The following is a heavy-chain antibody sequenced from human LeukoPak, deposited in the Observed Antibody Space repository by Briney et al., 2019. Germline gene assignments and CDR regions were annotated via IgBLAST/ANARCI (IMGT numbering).Heavy chain of an antibody. D-gene: IGHD2-15*01. Sequence: PGGSLRLSCAASGFIFSNYGMTWVRQAPGKGLEWVSTISGSDDSTFYADSVRGRFTISRDNSKNTLYLQMNSLRAEDTAVYYCAKSRSGGGSCYNYWGQGTLVTVSS. V-gene: IGHV3-23*01. CDR1: GFIFSNYG. CDR2: ISGSDDST. CDR3: AKSRSGGGSCYNY. J-gene: IGHJ4*02.